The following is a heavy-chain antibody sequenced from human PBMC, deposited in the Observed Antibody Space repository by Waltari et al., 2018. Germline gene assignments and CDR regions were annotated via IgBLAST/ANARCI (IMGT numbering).Heavy chain of an antibody. Sequence: EVQLVESGGGLVQPGGSLRLSCAASGFTFSSYAMRWVRQAPGQGLEWVSAISGSGGSTYYADSVKGRFTISRDNSKNTLYLQMNSLRAEDTAVYYCAKFDDFWSGYLTPGFRALSGFDYWGQGTLVTVSS. J-gene: IGHJ4*02. CDR1: GFTFSSYA. V-gene: IGHV3-23*04. CDR3: AKFDDFWSGYLTPGFRALSGFDY. D-gene: IGHD3-3*01. CDR2: ISGSGGST.